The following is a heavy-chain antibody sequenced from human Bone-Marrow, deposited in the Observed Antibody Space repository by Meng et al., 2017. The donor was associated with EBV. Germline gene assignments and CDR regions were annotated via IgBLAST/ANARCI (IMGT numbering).Heavy chain of an antibody. CDR3: ARGRRGGAAAIDYFDY. Sequence: QVQLQHWGAGLLKPSETRSRTGAVYGGSFSGYYWSWIRQPPGKGLEWIGEINHSGSTNYNPSLKSRVTISVDTSKNQFSLKLSSVTAADTAVYYCARGRRGGAAAIDYFDYWGQGTLVTVSS. CDR2: INHSGST. CDR1: GGSFSGYY. V-gene: IGHV4-34*01. J-gene: IGHJ4*02. D-gene: IGHD2-2*01.